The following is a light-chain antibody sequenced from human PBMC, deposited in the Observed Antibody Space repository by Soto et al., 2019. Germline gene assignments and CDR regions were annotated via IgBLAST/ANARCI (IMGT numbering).Light chain of an antibody. Sequence: DIQTSQSPSCLSSSVGDIFTITCRASQSISSHLNWYQQKPGKAPKLLIYAASSLQSGVPSRFSGSGSGTDFTLTISSLQPEDFATYYCQQSYSTPLTFGGGTKVDIK. V-gene: IGKV1-39*01. CDR1: QSISSH. CDR3: QQSYSTPLT. CDR2: AAS. J-gene: IGKJ4*01.